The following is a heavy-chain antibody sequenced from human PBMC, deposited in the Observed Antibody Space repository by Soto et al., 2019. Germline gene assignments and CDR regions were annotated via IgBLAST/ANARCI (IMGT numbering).Heavy chain of an antibody. J-gene: IGHJ6*02. CDR1: GYTFTSYA. D-gene: IGHD1-26*01. Sequence: SVKVSCKASGYTFTSYAMHWVRQAPGQRLEWMGWINAGNGNTKYSQKFQGRVTITRDTSASTAYMELSSLRSEDTAVYYCARVVGATTYYYYGMDVWGQGTTVTVSS. CDR2: INAGNGNT. V-gene: IGHV1-3*01. CDR3: ARVVGATTYYYYGMDV.